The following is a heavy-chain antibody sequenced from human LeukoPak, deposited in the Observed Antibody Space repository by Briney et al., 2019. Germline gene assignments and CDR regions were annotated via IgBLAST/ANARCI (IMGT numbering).Heavy chain of an antibody. J-gene: IGHJ4*02. V-gene: IGHV3-30*18. CDR1: GVTFSSYG. D-gene: IGHD1-14*01. CDR3: AKAAPTTPDY. CDR2: ISYDGSNK. Sequence: PGGSLRLSCAASGVTFSSYGMHWVRQAPGRGLEWVAVISYDGSNKYYADSVKGRFTISRDNSKNTLYLQMNSLRAEDTAVYYCAKAAPTTPDYWGQGTLVTVSS.